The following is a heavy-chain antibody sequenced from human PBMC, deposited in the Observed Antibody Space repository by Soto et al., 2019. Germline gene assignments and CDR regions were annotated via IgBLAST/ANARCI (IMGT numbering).Heavy chain of an antibody. CDR2: IIPIFGTA. D-gene: IGHD4-17*01. CDR3: ARNSGGTTVAFGMDG. V-gene: IGHV1-69*01. Sequence: QVQLVQSGAEVKKPGSSVKVSCKASGGTFSSYAISWVRQAPGQGLEWMGGIIPIFGTANYAQKFQGRVTITGGESQMTAAAELSRLGSADPAVYLCARNSGGTTVAFGMDGWGQGTTVTVSS. J-gene: IGHJ6*02. CDR1: GGTFSSYA.